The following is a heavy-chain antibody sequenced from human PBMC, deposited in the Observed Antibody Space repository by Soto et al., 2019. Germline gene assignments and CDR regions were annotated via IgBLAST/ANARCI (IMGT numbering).Heavy chain of an antibody. CDR1: GFSLSTSGVG. CDR3: AHSSNLLVPAAMYYFDY. D-gene: IGHD2-2*01. CDR2: IYWDDDK. Sequence: QITLKESGPTLVKPTQTLTLTCTFSGFSLSTSGVGVGWIRQPPGKALEWLALIYWDDDKRYSPSLKSRLTITKDTSKRQVVLTMTNMDPVDTATYYCAHSSNLLVPAAMYYFDYWGQGTLVTVSS. V-gene: IGHV2-5*02. J-gene: IGHJ4*02.